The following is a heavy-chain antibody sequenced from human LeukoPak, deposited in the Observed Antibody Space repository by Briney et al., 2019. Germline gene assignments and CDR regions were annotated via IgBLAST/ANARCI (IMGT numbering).Heavy chain of an antibody. CDR2: IYSGGST. CDR3: ARGGYSGYDSHYYYGMDV. D-gene: IGHD5-12*01. Sequence: PGGSLPLSCAATGLTLSSNYMSWLRQAPGKGLEWVSGIYSGGSTYYADSVKGRFTISRDNSKNTLYLQMNSLRAEDTAVYYCARGGYSGYDSHYYYGMDVWGQGTTVTVSS. J-gene: IGHJ6*02. V-gene: IGHV3-53*01. CDR1: GLTLSSNY.